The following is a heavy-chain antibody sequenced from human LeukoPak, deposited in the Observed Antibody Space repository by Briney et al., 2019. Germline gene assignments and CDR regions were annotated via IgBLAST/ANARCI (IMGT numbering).Heavy chain of an antibody. D-gene: IGHD3-16*01. Sequence: SQTLSLTCAISGDSVSSNSVAWNWIRQSPSRGLEWLGRTYYRSKWYNDYAVSVKSRITINPDTSKNQFSLQLNSVTPEDTAVYYCASSSLRGSDAFDIWGQGTMVTVSS. J-gene: IGHJ3*02. CDR3: ASSSLRGSDAFDI. CDR2: TYYRSKWYN. CDR1: GDSVSSNSVA. V-gene: IGHV6-1*01.